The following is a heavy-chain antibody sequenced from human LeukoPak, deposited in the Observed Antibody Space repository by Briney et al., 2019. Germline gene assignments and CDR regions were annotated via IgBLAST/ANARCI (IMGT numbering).Heavy chain of an antibody. CDR1: GGSISSYY. CDR2: IYYSGST. CDR3: ARAGGEGYYDSSGKSSFDY. J-gene: IGHJ4*02. D-gene: IGHD3-22*01. V-gene: IGHV4-59*01. Sequence: SETLSLTCTVSGGSISSYYWSWIRQPPGEGLEWIGYIYYSGSTNYNPSLKSRVTISVDTSKNQFSLKLSSVTAADTAVYYCARAGGEGYYDSSGKSSFDYWGQGTLVTVSS.